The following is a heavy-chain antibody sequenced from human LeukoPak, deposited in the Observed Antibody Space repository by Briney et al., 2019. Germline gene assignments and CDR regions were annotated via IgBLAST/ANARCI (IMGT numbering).Heavy chain of an antibody. CDR2: ISWNSGSI. CDR1: GFTFDDYA. V-gene: IGHV3-9*01. Sequence: PGGSLRLSCAASGFTFDDYAMHWVRQAPGKGLEWVSGISWNSGSIGYADSVKGRFTISRDNAKNSLYLQMNSLRAEDTAVYYCASSRSSSWSNHYYMDVWGKGTTVTVSS. J-gene: IGHJ6*03. D-gene: IGHD6-13*01. CDR3: ASSRSSSWSNHYYMDV.